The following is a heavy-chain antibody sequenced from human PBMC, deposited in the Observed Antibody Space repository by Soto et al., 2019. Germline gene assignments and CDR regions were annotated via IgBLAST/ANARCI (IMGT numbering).Heavy chain of an antibody. V-gene: IGHV1-2*02. D-gene: IGHD3-9*01. Sequence: QVQLVQSGAEVKKPGVSVKVSCKAPRYICTAYFMHGVRQAPGQGLEWMGWINPNNGATHYGLSFQGRVTMTMDTSISTASMDLSSLRSDDTAVYYCASHGPVDRFDPGGEGTLGIVAS. CDR2: INPNNGAT. CDR3: ASHGPVDRFDP. J-gene: IGHJ5*02. CDR1: RYICTAYF.